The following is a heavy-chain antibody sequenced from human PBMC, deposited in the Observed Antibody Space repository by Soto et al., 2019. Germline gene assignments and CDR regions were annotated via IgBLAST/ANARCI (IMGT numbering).Heavy chain of an antibody. CDR1: GSSTSSVDYF. Sequence: SSETLSRTCTLAGSSTSSVDYFQSWIRQPPGKGLECIGYIYYSGSTYYNPSRKSRVTISLDTSKNQFSLKLSSVTAADTAVYYCARGTRGKDFWSGCYYYYGMDVWGQGSTVT. J-gene: IGHJ6*02. D-gene: IGHD3-3*01. CDR3: ARGTRGKDFWSGCYYYYGMDV. CDR2: IYYSGST. V-gene: IGHV4-30-4*01.